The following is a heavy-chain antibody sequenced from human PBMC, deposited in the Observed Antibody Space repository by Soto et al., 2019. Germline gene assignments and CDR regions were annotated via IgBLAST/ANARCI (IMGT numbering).Heavy chain of an antibody. J-gene: IGHJ6*02. D-gene: IGHD3-10*01. CDR3: TREGSAPYYYSGMDA. Sequence: GASVKVSCKASGYTFTTYGISWVRQAPGQGLEWLGWINTHNGNTNYAQNLQGRVIMTADTSTNTAYMELRSLRSDDTAIYYCTREGSAPYYYSGMDAWGQGTTVTGSS. V-gene: IGHV1-18*01. CDR2: INTHNGNT. CDR1: GYTFTTYG.